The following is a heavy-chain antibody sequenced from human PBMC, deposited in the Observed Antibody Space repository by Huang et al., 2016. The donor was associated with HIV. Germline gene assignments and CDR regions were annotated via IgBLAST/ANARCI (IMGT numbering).Heavy chain of an antibody. CDR3: ARGLFDY. Sequence: QVQLVHSGSELKKPGASVKVSCKASGDTFTSYAMTWVRHAPGQGLEWRGWINTNTGIPTYAQGFTGRFVFSLDTSVSTAYLQISSLKAEDTAVYYCARGLFDYWGQGTLVTVSS. CDR2: INTNTGIP. CDR1: GDTFTSYA. V-gene: IGHV7-4-1*02. J-gene: IGHJ4*02.